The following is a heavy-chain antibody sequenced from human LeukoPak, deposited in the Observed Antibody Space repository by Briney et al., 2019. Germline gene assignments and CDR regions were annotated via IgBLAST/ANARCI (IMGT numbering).Heavy chain of an antibody. CDR1: GGSFSGYY. J-gene: IGHJ3*02. CDR3: ARDAGYCSSTSCHDAFDI. Sequence: SETLSLTCAVYGGSFSGYYWSWIRQPPGKGLEWIGEINHSGSTNYNPSLKSRVTISVDTSKNQFSLKLGSVTAADTAVYYCARDAGYCSSTSCHDAFDIWGQGTMVTVSS. D-gene: IGHD2-2*01. CDR2: INHSGST. V-gene: IGHV4-34*01.